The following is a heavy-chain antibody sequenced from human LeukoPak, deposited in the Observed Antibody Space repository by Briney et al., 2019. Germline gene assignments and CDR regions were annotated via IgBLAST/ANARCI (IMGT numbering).Heavy chain of an antibody. CDR2: VNHSGRT. CDR1: DGSFSGYY. J-gene: IGHJ4*02. V-gene: IGHV4-34*01. D-gene: IGHD6-25*01. Sequence: SETLSLTCAVYDGSFSGYYCSWIRQPPGKGLEWIGEVNHSGRTNCNPSLKSRVTISVDTSKKQFSLKLSSVTAADTAVYYCARGGIAARLSDWGQGTLVTVSS. CDR3: ARGGIAARLSD.